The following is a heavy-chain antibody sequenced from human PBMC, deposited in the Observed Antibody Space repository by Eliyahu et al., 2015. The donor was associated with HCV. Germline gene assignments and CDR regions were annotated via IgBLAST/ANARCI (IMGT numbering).Heavy chain of an antibody. V-gene: IGHV3-23*01. D-gene: IGHD6-13*01. J-gene: IGHJ4*02. CDR2: ISGSGGST. CDR1: GFPVSSXA. CDR3: AKDLQQLSG. Sequence: EVQLLESGGGLVQPGGSLRLSXAASGFPVSSXAMXWVGQXPGKGLEWVSAISGSGGSTYYADSVKGRFTISRDNSKNTLYLQMNSLRAEDTAVYYCAKDLQQLSGWGQGTLVTVSS.